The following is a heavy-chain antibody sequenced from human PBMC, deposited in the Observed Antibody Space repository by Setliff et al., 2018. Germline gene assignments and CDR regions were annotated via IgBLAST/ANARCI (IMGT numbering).Heavy chain of an antibody. V-gene: IGHV3-7*03. D-gene: IGHD4-4*01. J-gene: IGHJ5*02. CDR1: GFTFSTYW. CDR2: IKQDGSDI. Sequence: PGGSLRLSCAASGFTFSTYWMSWVRQTPGEGLEWVANIKQDGSDIKYVDSVKGRFTISRDNSKTTLFLQMNSLRPEDTGFYYCTTGPRDSRNYLNWFDPWGQGTLVTVSS. CDR3: TTGPRDSRNYLNWFDP.